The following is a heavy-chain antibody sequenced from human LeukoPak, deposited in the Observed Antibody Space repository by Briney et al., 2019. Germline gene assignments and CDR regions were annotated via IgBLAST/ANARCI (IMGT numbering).Heavy chain of an antibody. CDR1: GGSFSGHF. Sequence: TSETLSLTCAVYGGSFSGHFWTWIRQSPGKGLEWIGEVKHTVSTHSNPSLESRVIISLDASKNQFSLKLSSVTAADTAVYYCARGRSGRWLQFGEGMDVWGQGTTVIVSS. J-gene: IGHJ6*02. D-gene: IGHD5-24*01. CDR3: ARGRSGRWLQFGEGMDV. V-gene: IGHV4-34*01. CDR2: VKHTVST.